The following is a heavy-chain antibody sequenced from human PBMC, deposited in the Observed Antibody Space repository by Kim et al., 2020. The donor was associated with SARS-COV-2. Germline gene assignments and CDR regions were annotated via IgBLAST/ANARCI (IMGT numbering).Heavy chain of an antibody. V-gene: IGHV4-39*01. Sequence: NPSLKSRVTISVDTSKNQFSLKLGSVTAADTAVYYCARLGGDGYKNWFDPWGQGTLVTVSS. CDR3: ARLGGDGYKNWFDP. D-gene: IGHD3-16*01. J-gene: IGHJ5*02.